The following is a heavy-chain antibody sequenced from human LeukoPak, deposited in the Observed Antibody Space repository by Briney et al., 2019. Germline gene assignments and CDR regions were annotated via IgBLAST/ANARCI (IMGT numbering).Heavy chain of an antibody. J-gene: IGHJ5*02. CDR1: GYTFTSYG. D-gene: IGHD3-10*01. CDR3: TFITMVRGVIIPRYDP. V-gene: IGHV1-18*01. Sequence: GASVKVSCKASGYTFTSYGISWVRQAPGQGLEWMGWISAYNGNTNYAQKLQGRVTMTTDTSTSTAYMELRSLRSDDTAVYYCTFITMVRGVIIPRYDPWGQGTLVTVSS. CDR2: ISAYNGNT.